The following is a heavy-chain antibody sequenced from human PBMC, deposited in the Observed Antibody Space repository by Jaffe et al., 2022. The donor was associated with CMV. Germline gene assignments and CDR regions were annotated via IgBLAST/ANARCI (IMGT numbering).Heavy chain of an antibody. J-gene: IGHJ6*02. CDR2: INHSGST. CDR1: GGSFSGYY. V-gene: IGHV4-34*01. Sequence: QVQLQQWGAGLLKPSETLSLTCAVYGGSFSGYYWSWIRQPPGKGLEWIGEINHSGSTNYNPSLKSRVTISVDTSKNQFSLKLSSVTAADTAVYYCARLRAKWGRYYYGMDVWGQGTTVTVSS. CDR3: ARLRAKWGRYYYGMDV. D-gene: IGHD7-27*01.